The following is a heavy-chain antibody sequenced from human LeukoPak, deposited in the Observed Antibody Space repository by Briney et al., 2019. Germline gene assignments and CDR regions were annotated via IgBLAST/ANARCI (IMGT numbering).Heavy chain of an antibody. J-gene: IGHJ4*02. CDR3: ARGYCSSTSCPIDY. CDR2: IPYDGSNK. V-gene: IGHV3-30-3*01. Sequence: GGSLRLSCAASGFTFSSYAMHWVRQAPGKGLEWVAVIPYDGSNKYYADSVKGRFTISRDNSKNTLYLQMNSLRAEDTAVYYCARGYCSSTSCPIDYWGQGTLVTVSS. CDR1: GFTFSSYA. D-gene: IGHD2-2*01.